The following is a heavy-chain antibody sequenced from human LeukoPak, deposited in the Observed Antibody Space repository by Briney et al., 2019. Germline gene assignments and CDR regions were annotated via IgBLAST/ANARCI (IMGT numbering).Heavy chain of an antibody. CDR1: GYTFTCYY. Sequence: GASVKVSCKASGYTFTCYYMHWVRQAPGQGLEWMGWINPNSGGTNYAQKFQGRVTMTRDTSISTAYMELSRLRSDDTAVYYCARAHFTYGRRNYFDYWGQGTLVTVSS. CDR3: ARAHFTYGRRNYFDY. D-gene: IGHD3-10*01. CDR2: INPNSGGT. V-gene: IGHV1-2*02. J-gene: IGHJ4*02.